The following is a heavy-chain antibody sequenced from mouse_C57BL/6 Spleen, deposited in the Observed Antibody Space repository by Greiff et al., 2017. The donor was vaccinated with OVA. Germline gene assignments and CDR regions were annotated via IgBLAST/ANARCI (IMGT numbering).Heavy chain of an antibody. V-gene: IGHV1-55*01. D-gene: IGHD3-2*02. CDR2: IYPGSGST. CDR1: GYTFTSYW. CDR3: AREENSSGYVAY. J-gene: IGHJ3*01. Sequence: VKLMESGAELVKPGASVKMSCKASGYTFTSYWITWVKQRPGQGLEWIGDIYPGSGSTNYNEKFKSKATLTVDTSSSTAYMQLSSLTSEDSAVYYCAREENSSGYVAYWGQGTLVTVSA.